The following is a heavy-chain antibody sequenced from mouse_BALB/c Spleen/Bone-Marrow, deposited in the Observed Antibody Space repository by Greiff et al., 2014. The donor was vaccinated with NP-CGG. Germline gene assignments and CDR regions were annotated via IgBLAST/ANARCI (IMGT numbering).Heavy chain of an antibody. CDR1: GFNIKDTY. J-gene: IGHJ2*01. CDR3: ARGFYDYDLDH. CDR2: IDPANGNT. Sequence: EVKLVESGAELVKPGASVKLSCTASGFNIKDTYMHWVKQRPEQGLEWIGRIDPANGNTKYDPKFQGKATITADTSSNTAYLQLSSLTSEDTAVYYCARGFYDYDLDHWGQSNTLTVSS. V-gene: IGHV14-3*02. D-gene: IGHD2-4*01.